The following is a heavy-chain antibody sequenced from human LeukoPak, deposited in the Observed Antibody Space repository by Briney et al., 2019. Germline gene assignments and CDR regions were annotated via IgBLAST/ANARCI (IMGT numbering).Heavy chain of an antibody. Sequence: PSETLSLTCTVSGGSISSYYWSWIRQPPGKGLEWIGYIYYSGSTNYNPSLKSRVTISVDTSKNQFSLKLSSVTAADTAVYYCARYSSGFDYWGQGTLLTVSS. V-gene: IGHV4-59*08. CDR2: IYYSGST. D-gene: IGHD6-19*01. CDR1: GGSISSYY. J-gene: IGHJ4*02. CDR3: ARYSSGFDY.